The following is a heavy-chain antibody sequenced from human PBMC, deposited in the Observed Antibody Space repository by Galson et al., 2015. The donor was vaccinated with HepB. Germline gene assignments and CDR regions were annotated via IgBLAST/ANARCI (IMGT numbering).Heavy chain of an antibody. CDR2: IYSGGST. CDR1: GFTVSSNS. V-gene: IGHV3-66*01. Sequence: SLRLSCAASGFTVSSNSMSWVRQAPGKGLEWVSGIYSGGSTYYDDPVKGRSTISRDNSKNTLYLQMNSLRVDDKAVYYCASVNTAMATTLYEYFDIWGRGTMVTVSS. J-gene: IGHJ2*01. D-gene: IGHD5-18*01. CDR3: ASVNTAMATTLYEYFDI.